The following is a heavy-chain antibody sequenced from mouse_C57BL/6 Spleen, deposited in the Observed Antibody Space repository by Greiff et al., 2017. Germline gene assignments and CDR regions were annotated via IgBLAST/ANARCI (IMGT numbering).Heavy chain of an antibody. D-gene: IGHD2-3*01. Sequence: VQLQQSGPELVKPGASVKISCKASGYTFTDYYMNWVKQSHGKSLEWIGDINPNNGGTSYNQKFKGKATLTVDKSSSTAYMELRSLTSEDSAVYYCARSWLLTRAWFAYWGQGTLVTVSA. CDR3: ARSWLLTRAWFAY. CDR2: INPNNGGT. J-gene: IGHJ3*01. CDR1: GYTFTDYY. V-gene: IGHV1-26*01.